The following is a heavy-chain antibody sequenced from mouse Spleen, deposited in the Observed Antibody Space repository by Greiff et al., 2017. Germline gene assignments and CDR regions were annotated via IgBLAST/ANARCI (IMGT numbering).Heavy chain of an antibody. CDR1: GFSLTSYG. Sequence: VQGVESGPGLVAPSQSLSITCTVSGFSLTSYGVHWVRQPPGKGLEWLGVIWAGGSTDYNSALMSRLSISKDNSKSQVFLKMNSLQTDDTAMYYCARGDYGSSYGYFDYWGQGTTLTVSS. J-gene: IGHJ2*01. D-gene: IGHD1-1*01. CDR2: IWAGGST. CDR3: ARGDYGSSYGYFDY. V-gene: IGHV2-9*02.